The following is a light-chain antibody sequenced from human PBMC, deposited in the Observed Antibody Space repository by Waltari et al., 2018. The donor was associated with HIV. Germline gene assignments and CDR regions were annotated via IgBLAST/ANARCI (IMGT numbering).Light chain of an antibody. CDR3: CSYVSNVI. J-gene: IGLJ2*01. V-gene: IGLV2-23*02. Sequence: QSALTQPASVSGSPGQSITISCTRTSSDVATYKLVSWYQQHPGKAPKLMIYEVRNRPSGVSDRFSGSKSGDTASRTISGLQAEDEADYYCCSYVSNVIFGGGTKLTVL. CDR1: SSDVATYKL. CDR2: EVR.